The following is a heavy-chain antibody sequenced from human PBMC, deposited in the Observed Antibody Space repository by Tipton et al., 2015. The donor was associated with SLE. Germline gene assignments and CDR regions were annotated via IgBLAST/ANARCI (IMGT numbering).Heavy chain of an antibody. J-gene: IGHJ4*02. Sequence: TLSLTCTVSGGSISSSSYYWGWIRQPPGKGLEWIGYIYYSGSTNYNPSLKSRVTISVDTSKNQFSLKLSSVTAADTAVYYCARGDSSGWLPYYFDYWGQGTLVTVSS. CDR2: IYYSGST. V-gene: IGHV4-61*05. CDR3: ARGDSSGWLPYYFDY. CDR1: GGSISSSSYY. D-gene: IGHD6-19*01.